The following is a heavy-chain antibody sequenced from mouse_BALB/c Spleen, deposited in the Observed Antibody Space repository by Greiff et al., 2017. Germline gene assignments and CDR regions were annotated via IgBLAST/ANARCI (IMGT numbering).Heavy chain of an antibody. CDR3: ARWVLLRYQRGFAY. CDR2: ILPGSGST. V-gene: IGHV1-9*01. D-gene: IGHD1-1*01. CDR1: GYTFSSYW. Sequence: VQLQQSGAELMKPGASVKISCKATGYTFSSYWIEWVKQRPGHGLEWIGEILPGSGSTNYNEKFKGKATFTADTSSNTAYMQLSSLTSEDSAVYYCARWVLLRYQRGFAYWGQGTLVTVSA. J-gene: IGHJ3*01.